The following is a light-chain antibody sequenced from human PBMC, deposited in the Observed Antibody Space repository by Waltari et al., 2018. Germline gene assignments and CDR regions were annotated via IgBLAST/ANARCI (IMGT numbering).Light chain of an antibody. J-gene: IGLJ1*01. CDR3: SSYRKSSTAGGV. V-gene: IGLV2-14*03. Sequence: QSALTQPASVSGSPGQSPTISCTGTSSDVGGSNYVSWSQQHPGKAPKLMIYDVTNRASGVSSRFTGSKSGNTASLTISGLQTDDEADYYCSSYRKSSTAGGVFGTGTKVTVL. CDR1: SSDVGGSNY. CDR2: DVT.